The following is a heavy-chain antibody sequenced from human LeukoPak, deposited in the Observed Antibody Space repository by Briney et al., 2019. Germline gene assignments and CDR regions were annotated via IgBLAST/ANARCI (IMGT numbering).Heavy chain of an antibody. Sequence: GGSLRLSCAASGFTFSSYAMSWVRQAPGKGLEWVSAISGSGGSTYYAGSVKGRFTISRDNSKNTLYLQMNSLRAEDTAVYYCAKDGGYDLRAYWGQGTLVTVSS. J-gene: IGHJ4*02. CDR3: AKDGGYDLRAY. CDR1: GFTFSSYA. V-gene: IGHV3-23*01. D-gene: IGHD3-3*01. CDR2: ISGSGGST.